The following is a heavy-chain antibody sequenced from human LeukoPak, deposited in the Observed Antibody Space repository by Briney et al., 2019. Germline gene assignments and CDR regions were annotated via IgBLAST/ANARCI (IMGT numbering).Heavy chain of an antibody. CDR2: INPNSGGT. J-gene: IGHJ4*02. Sequence: ASVKVSCKASGYTFTGYYMHWVRQAPGQGLEWMGWINPNSGGTNYAQKFQGRVTMTRDTSISTAYMELGRLRSDDTAVYYCARETSSGYYQNDYWGQGTLVTVSS. V-gene: IGHV1-2*02. CDR1: GYTFTGYY. CDR3: ARETSSGYYQNDY. D-gene: IGHD3-22*01.